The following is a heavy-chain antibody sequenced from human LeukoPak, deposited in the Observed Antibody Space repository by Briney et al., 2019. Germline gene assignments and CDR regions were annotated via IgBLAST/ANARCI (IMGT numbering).Heavy chain of an antibody. CDR1: GGSISSGSYY. J-gene: IGHJ4*02. V-gene: IGHV4-61*09. D-gene: IGHD5-18*01. CDR3: ARDSKNGYSYGNFDY. CDR2: IYTSGST. Sequence: PSETLSLTCTVSGGSISSGSYYWSWIRQPAGKGLEWIGHIYTSGSTNYNPSLKSRVTISVDTSKNQFSLKLSSVTAADTAVYYCARDSKNGYSYGNFDYRGQGTLVTVSS.